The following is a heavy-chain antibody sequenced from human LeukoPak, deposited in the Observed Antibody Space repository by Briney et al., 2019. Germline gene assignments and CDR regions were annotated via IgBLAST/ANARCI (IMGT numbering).Heavy chain of an antibody. CDR2: ISAYNGNT. D-gene: IGHD6-6*01. CDR1: GYSFTSYG. CDR3: ARGDEYSSSCFDY. J-gene: IGHJ4*02. V-gene: IGHV1-18*01. Sequence: GESLKISCKGSGYSFTSYGISWVRQAPGQGLEWMGWISAYNGNTNYAQKLQGRVTMTTDTSTSTAYVELRSLRSDDTAVYYCARGDEYSSSCFDYWGQGTLVTVSS.